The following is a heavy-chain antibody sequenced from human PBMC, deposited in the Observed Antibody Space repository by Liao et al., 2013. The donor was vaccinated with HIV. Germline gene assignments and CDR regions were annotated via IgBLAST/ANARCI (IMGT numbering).Heavy chain of an antibody. Sequence: QVRLQESGPGLVKPSETLSLTCSVSGGSVSNYYWNWIRQPAGKGLEWIGRIESDGGTNYSPSLKSRLSLSIDTSKNQFSLKLKSVTAADTALYFCARDWDRAGIIVGTFDYWGLGVRVTVSS. CDR3: ARDWDRAGIIVGTFDY. D-gene: IGHD2-21*01. V-gene: IGHV4-4*07. J-gene: IGHJ4*02. CDR1: GGSVSNYY. CDR2: IESDGGT.